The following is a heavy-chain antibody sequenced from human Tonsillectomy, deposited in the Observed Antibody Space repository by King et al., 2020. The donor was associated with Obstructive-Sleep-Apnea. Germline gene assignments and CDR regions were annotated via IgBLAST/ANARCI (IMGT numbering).Heavy chain of an antibody. J-gene: IGHJ4*02. V-gene: IGHV3-23*04. Sequence: QLVQSGGGLVQPGGSLRLSCAASGFTFSNYTMALVRQAPGRGLEWVSAMSGRSGDTYYADPGKGRFTISRDNSENTLYLQMNSLRPEDTAVYYCSKSIIEVAGSFDHWGQGTLVTVSS. CDR3: SKSIIEVAGSFDH. CDR1: GFTFSNYT. CDR2: MSGRSGDT. D-gene: IGHD6-19*01.